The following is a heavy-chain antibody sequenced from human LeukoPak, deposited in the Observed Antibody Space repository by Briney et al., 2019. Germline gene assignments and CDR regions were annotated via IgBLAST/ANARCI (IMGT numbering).Heavy chain of an antibody. D-gene: IGHD6-19*01. CDR3: AKEAGALPSLTFFDI. CDR1: GFTFSSYA. CDR2: ISFDGVNT. J-gene: IGHJ3*02. V-gene: IGHV3-30-3*01. Sequence: PGGSLRLSCAASGFTFSSYAMHWVRQAPGKGLEWVALISFDGVNTYYSDSIKGRFTISRDNSKNTLYLQMNSLRAEDTAVYYCAKEAGALPSLTFFDIWGQGTMVTVSS.